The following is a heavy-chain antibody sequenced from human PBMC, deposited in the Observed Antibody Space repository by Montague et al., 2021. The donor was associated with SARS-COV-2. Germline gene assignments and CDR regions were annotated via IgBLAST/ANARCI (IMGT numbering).Heavy chain of an antibody. J-gene: IGHJ6*02. V-gene: IGHV4-59*12. CDR3: ARGLPVTTLFYYFGMDV. CDR1: GGSISRYY. CDR2: ISESGSP. D-gene: IGHD4-11*01. Sequence: SETLSLTCTVSGGSISRYYWSWIRQSPGQGLEWIAYISESGSPNYNPSLSSRVTMSVDTSKNQFSLKLSSVTAADTAVYYCARGLPVTTLFYYFGMDVWGQGTTVTVSS.